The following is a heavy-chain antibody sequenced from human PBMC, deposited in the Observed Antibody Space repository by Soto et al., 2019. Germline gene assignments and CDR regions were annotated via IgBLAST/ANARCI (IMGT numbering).Heavy chain of an antibody. CDR2: INPNTGYT. CDR1: GYTFTSYD. J-gene: IGHJ4*02. Sequence: QVQLVQSGAAMKKPGASVKVSCKASGYTFTSYDINWVRQATGQGLEWMGWINPNTGYTDYAQKFQDRATMTGNTSITTAYMELSSLRSEDTAVYYCVRGRVMITFGVVIVIDYWGQGSPVTVSS. CDR3: VRGRVMITFGVVIVIDY. D-gene: IGHD3-16*02. V-gene: IGHV1-8*01.